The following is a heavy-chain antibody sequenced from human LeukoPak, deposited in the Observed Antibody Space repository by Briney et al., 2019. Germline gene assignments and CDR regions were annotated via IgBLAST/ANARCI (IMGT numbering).Heavy chain of an antibody. D-gene: IGHD2-2*01. CDR3: ARLGTRYCSTSSCHSQFDY. CDR2: ISSSNSYI. V-gene: IGHV3-21*04. Sequence: PGGSLRLSCAASGFTFSSYSMNWVRQAPGKGLEWVSSISSSNSYIYYADSVKGRFTISRDNAKNSLYLQMNSLRAEDTALYYCARLGTRYCSTSSCHSQFDYWGQGTLVTVSS. J-gene: IGHJ4*02. CDR1: GFTFSSYS.